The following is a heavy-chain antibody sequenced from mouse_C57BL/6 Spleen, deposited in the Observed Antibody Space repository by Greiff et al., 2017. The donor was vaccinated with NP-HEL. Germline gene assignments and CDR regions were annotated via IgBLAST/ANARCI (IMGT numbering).Heavy chain of an antibody. CDR1: GYAFSSSW. D-gene: IGHD4-1*01. Sequence: VKLMESGPELVKPGASVKISCKASGYAFSSSWMNWVKQRPGKGLEWIGRIYPGDGDTNYNGKFKGKATLTADKSSSTAYMQLSSLTSEDSAVYFCANWDGFFAYWGQGTLVTVSA. V-gene: IGHV1-82*01. CDR3: ANWDGFFAY. CDR2: IYPGDGDT. J-gene: IGHJ3*01.